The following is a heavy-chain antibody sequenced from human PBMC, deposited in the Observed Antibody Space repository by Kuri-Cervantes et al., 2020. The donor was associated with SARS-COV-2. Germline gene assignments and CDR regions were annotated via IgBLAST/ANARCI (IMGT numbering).Heavy chain of an antibody. Sequence: ASVKVSCKVSGYTLTELSMHWVRQAPGKGLEWMGGFDPEDGETIYAQKFQGRVTMTRNTSISTAYMELSSLRSEDTAVYYCARVSFTVTTGGGGFDYWGQGTLVTVSS. CDR3: ARVSFTVTTGGGGFDY. CDR2: FDPEDGET. CDR1: GYTLTELS. J-gene: IGHJ4*02. D-gene: IGHD4-17*01. V-gene: IGHV1-24*01.